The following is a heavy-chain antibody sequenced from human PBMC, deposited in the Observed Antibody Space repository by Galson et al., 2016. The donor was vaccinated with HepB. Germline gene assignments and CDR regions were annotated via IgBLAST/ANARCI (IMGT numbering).Heavy chain of an antibody. J-gene: IGHJ4*02. Sequence: SLGLSCAASGFTFSDFWMSWVRQAPGKGLEWVANIKPDGSEKNYVDSVKGRFTISRDNAKSSLYLQMNSLRVDDTAVYYCVRGGSWFYWGQGTLVTVSS. D-gene: IGHD6-13*01. CDR2: IKPDGSEK. CDR3: VRGGSWFY. CDR1: GFTFSDFW. V-gene: IGHV3-7*01.